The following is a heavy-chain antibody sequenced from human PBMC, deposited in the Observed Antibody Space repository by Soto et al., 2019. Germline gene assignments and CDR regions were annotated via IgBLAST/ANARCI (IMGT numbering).Heavy chain of an antibody. J-gene: IGHJ5*02. CDR2: INAGNGNT. V-gene: IGHV1-3*01. Sequence: GASVKVSCKASGYTSTSYAMHWVRQAPGQRLEWMGWINAGNGNTKYSQKFQGRVTITRDTSASTAYMELSSLRSEDTAVYYCAIVVVPAAPMENWFDPWGQGTLVTVSS. CDR3: AIVVVPAAPMENWFDP. D-gene: IGHD2-2*01. CDR1: GYTSTSYA.